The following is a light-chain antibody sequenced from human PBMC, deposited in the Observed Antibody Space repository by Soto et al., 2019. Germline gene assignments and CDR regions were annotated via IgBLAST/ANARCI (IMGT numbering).Light chain of an antibody. CDR1: SSDVGGYNY. Sequence: QSVLTQPASVSGSPGQSITISCTGSSSDVGGYNYVSWYQQHPGIAPKLIIYDVSDRPSGVSNRFSGSKSGNTASLTISGLQAEDEADYYCSSYSPSSQRVFGTGTKLTVL. V-gene: IGLV2-14*01. CDR3: SSYSPSSQRV. CDR2: DVS. J-gene: IGLJ1*01.